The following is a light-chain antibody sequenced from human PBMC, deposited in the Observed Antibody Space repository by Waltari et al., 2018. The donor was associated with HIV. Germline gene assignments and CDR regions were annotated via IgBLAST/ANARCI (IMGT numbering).Light chain of an antibody. CDR3: ASWDDSLSGYVV. CDR2: RNN. V-gene: IGLV1-47*01. CDR1: SSNLGGNY. J-gene: IGLJ2*01. Sequence: QSVLTQPPSASGTPGQRVTISCSGSSSNLGGNYVSWYQQLPGTAPKLLLYRNNQRPSGVPERFSGSKSGTSASMAISGLRSEDEADYYCASWDDSLSGYVVFGGGTKLTVL.